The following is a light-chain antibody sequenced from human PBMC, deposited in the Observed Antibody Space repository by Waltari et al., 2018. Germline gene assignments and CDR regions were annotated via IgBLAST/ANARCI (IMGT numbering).Light chain of an antibody. J-gene: IGKJ1*01. CDR2: GAS. CDR1: QTISSYS. CDR3: QQFYSIPPT. Sequence: EIVLTQSPGSLCLSPGERGTLSCRASQTISSYSLAWYLQKPGQAPRLLIYGASVRATGMPGRFSGSGSGTDFTLTINSLEPEDFAVYYCQQFYSIPPTFGQGTKVEIK. V-gene: IGKV3-20*01.